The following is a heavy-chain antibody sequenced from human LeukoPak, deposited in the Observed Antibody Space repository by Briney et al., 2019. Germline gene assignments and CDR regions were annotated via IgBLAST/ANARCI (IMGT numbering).Heavy chain of an antibody. Sequence: GGSLLLSCAASGFTFSSYWMHWVRPAPGKGLMWVSRINSGGSSTSYADSVKGRFTISRDNAKNTLYLQMNSLRAEDTAVFYCARVGQAGYVGYPLDYRGQETLVTVSS. CDR3: ARVGQAGYVGYPLDY. V-gene: IGHV3-74*01. J-gene: IGHJ4*02. CDR1: GFTFSSYW. CDR2: INSGGSST. D-gene: IGHD5-12*01.